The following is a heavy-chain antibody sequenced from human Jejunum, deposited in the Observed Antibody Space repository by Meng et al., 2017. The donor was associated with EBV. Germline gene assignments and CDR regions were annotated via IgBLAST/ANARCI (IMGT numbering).Heavy chain of an antibody. J-gene: IGHJ4*02. CDR3: TRAGYYRFDY. Sequence: EWQLVEAGGGLVQPGGSLRLSCAASGFTLSDHWIHWVRQAPGEGLMWVSRINPDGRTINYGDSVKGRFTISRDNAKNTVYLQMNSLRAEDTAVYYCTRAGYYRFDYWGQGALVTVSS. D-gene: IGHD1-26*01. CDR1: GFTLSDHW. V-gene: IGHV3-74*01. CDR2: INPDGRTI.